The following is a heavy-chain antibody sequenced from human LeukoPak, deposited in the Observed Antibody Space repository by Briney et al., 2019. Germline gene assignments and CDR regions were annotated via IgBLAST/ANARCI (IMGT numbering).Heavy chain of an antibody. D-gene: IGHD6-19*01. CDR3: ARDAFSSDPDIDY. Sequence: GGSLRLSCAVSGFTFSSYWMSWVRQAPGKGLEWVANIKQDGSEKYYVDSVKGRLTISRDNAKSSLYLQMNSLRAEDTAVYYCARDAFSSDPDIDYWGQGTLVTVSS. V-gene: IGHV3-7*01. CDR1: GFTFSSYW. J-gene: IGHJ4*02. CDR2: IKQDGSEK.